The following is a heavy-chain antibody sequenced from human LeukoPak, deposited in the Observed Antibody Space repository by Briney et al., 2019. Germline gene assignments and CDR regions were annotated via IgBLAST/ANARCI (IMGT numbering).Heavy chain of an antibody. V-gene: IGHV3-21*01. CDR2: ISSSSSYI. Sequence: PGGSLRLSCAASGFTFSSYSMNWVRQAPGKGLEWVSSISSSSSYIYYADSVKGRFTISRDNAKNSLYLQMNSLRAEDTAVYNCARDLVRYCSGGSCYTPLGYWGQGTLVTVSS. D-gene: IGHD2-15*01. CDR1: GFTFSSYS. CDR3: ARDLVRYCSGGSCYTPLGY. J-gene: IGHJ4*02.